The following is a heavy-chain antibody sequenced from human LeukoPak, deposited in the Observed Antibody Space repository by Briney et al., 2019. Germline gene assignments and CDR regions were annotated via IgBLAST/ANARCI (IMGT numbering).Heavy chain of an antibody. CDR3: ARGRPPGYSSDWYWNWFDP. CDR2: INHSGST. V-gene: IGHV4-34*01. J-gene: IGHJ5*02. CDR1: GGSFSGYY. D-gene: IGHD6-19*01. Sequence: SETLSLTCAVYGGSFSGYYWSWIRQPPGKGLEWIGEINHSGSTNYNPSLKSRVTISVDTSKNQFSLKLSSVTAADTAVYYCARGRPPGYSSDWYWNWFDPWGQGTLVTVSS.